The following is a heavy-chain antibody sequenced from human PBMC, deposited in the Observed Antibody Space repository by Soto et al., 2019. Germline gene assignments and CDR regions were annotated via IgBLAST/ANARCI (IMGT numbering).Heavy chain of an antibody. Sequence: QVQLVQSGAEVKKPGSSVKVSCKASGGTFSSYTISWVRQAPGQGLEWMGRIIPILGIANYAQKFQGRVTITADKSTSTAYMELSSLRSEDTAVYYCARECHQSPAATPFGDAFDIWGQGTMVTVSS. J-gene: IGHJ3*02. CDR1: GGTFSSYT. CDR3: ARECHQSPAATPFGDAFDI. D-gene: IGHD2-2*01. CDR2: IIPILGIA. V-gene: IGHV1-69*08.